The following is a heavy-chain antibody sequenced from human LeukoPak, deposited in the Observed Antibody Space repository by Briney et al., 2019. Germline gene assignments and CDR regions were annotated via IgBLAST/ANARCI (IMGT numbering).Heavy chain of an antibody. CDR3: ARDRPNYHESNGHYYNRDGDH. CDR2: MCGSAGCT. Sequence: GGSLRLSCAASGFTFQIYAMSWVRLAPGKGLQWVASMCGSAGCTFYADSVKGRFTISRDNSKTTLYLQMNDLRADDTAIYYCARDRPNYHESNGHYYNRDGDHWGQGALVTVSS. J-gene: IGHJ5*02. V-gene: IGHV3-23*01. CDR1: GFTFQIYA. D-gene: IGHD3-22*01.